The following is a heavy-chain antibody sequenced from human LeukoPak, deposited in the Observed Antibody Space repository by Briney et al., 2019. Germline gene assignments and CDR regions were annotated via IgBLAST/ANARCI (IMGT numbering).Heavy chain of an antibody. J-gene: IGHJ4*02. CDR2: ISYDGSNK. CDR1: GFTFSSYA. Sequence: GGSLRLSCAASGFTFSSYAMHWVRQAPGKGLEWVAVISYDGSNKYYADSVKGRFTISRDNSKDTLYLQMNSLRAEDTAVYYCARDAGLPLDYWGQGTLVTVSS. V-gene: IGHV3-30-3*01. CDR3: ARDAGLPLDY. D-gene: IGHD3-16*01.